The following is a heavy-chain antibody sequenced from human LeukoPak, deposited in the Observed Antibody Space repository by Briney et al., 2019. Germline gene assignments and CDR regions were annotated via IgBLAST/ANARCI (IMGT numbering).Heavy chain of an antibody. CDR3: VRGRGGRWLQMFNY. J-gene: IGHJ4*02. Sequence: SETLSLTCAVYGGSFSGYYWSWIRQPPGEGLEWIGEINHSGSTNYNPSLKSRVTISVDTSKNQFSLKLSSVTAADTAVYYCVRGRGGRWLQMFNYWGQGTLVTVSS. V-gene: IGHV4-34*01. CDR1: GGSFSGYY. CDR2: INHSGST. D-gene: IGHD5-24*01.